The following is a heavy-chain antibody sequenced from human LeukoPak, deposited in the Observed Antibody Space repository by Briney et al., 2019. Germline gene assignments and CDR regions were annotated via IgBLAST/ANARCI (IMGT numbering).Heavy chain of an antibody. CDR1: GFTFSSYA. Sequence: GGSLRLSCAASGFTFSSYAMHWVRQAPGKGLEWVAVISYDGSNKYYADSAKGRFTISRDNSKNTLYLQMNSQRAEDTAVYYCARDGYYYGSGSYYHYYYYYGMDVWGQGTTVTVSS. D-gene: IGHD3-10*01. J-gene: IGHJ6*02. CDR2: ISYDGSNK. CDR3: ARDGYYYGSGSYYHYYYYYGMDV. V-gene: IGHV3-30-3*01.